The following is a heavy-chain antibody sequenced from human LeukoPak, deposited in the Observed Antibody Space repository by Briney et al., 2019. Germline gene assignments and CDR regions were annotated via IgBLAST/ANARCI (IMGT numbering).Heavy chain of an antibody. D-gene: IGHD6-13*01. CDR2: TFYRSKWYN. CDR3: ARRETTAGKGYFDY. CDR1: GDSVSSNSAT. V-gene: IGHV6-1*01. J-gene: IGHJ4*02. Sequence: SQTLSLTCDISGDSVSSNSATWNWIRQSPTRGLGWLGRTFYRSKWYNEYAESVKSRITINPDTSKNQFSLQVNSVIPEDTAVHYCARRETTAGKGYFDYWGQGSLVTVSS.